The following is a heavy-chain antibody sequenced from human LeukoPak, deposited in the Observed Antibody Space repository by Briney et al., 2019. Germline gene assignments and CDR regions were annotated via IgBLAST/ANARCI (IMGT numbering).Heavy chain of an antibody. CDR2: IWYDGSNK. Sequence: GGSLRLSCAASGSTFSSYGMHWVRQAPGKGLEWVAVIWYDGSNKYYADSVKGRFTISRDNSKNTLYLQMNSLRAEDTAVYYCARDQSGSYFYSNFDYWGQGTLVTVSS. CDR1: GSTFSSYG. CDR3: ARDQSGSYFYSNFDY. D-gene: IGHD1-26*01. J-gene: IGHJ4*02. V-gene: IGHV3-33*01.